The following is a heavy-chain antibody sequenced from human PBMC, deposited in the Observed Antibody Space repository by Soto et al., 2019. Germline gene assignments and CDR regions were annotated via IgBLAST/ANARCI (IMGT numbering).Heavy chain of an antibody. V-gene: IGHV3-23*01. CDR3: AKDWSYYGSGSYHYFDY. CDR2: ISGSGGST. CDR1: GFTFSSYA. Sequence: GRSLRLSCAASGFTFSSYAMSWVRQAPGQGLEWVSAISGSGGSTYYADSVKGRFTISRDNSKNTLYLQMNSLRAEDTAVYYCAKDWSYYGSGSYHYFDYWGQGTLVTVSS. J-gene: IGHJ4*02. D-gene: IGHD3-10*01.